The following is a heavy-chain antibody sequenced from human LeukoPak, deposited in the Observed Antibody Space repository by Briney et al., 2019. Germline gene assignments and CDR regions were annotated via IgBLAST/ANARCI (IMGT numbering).Heavy chain of an antibody. D-gene: IGHD3-3*01. CDR1: GGSISSGGYS. V-gene: IGHV4-30-2*01. CDR3: ARGRDDFWSGLPYNWFDP. Sequence: SETLSLTCAVSGGSISSGGYSWSWIRQPPGKGLEWIGYIYHGGSTYYNPSLKSRVTISVDRSKDQFSLKLSSVTAADTAVYYCARGRDDFWSGLPYNWFDPWGQGTLVTVSS. J-gene: IGHJ5*02. CDR2: IYHGGST.